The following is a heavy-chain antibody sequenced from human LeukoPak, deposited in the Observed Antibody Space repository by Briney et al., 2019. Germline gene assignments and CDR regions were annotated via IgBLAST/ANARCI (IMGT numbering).Heavy chain of an antibody. CDR1: GASISSGSDY. CDR2: IFTTGSI. V-gene: IGHV4-61*02. CDR3: GRVPNSYYYYMDV. Sequence: SETLSLTCTVSGASISSGSDYWSWIRQPAGKGLEWIGRIFTTGSINYNPSLRTRVTIPVDTSKNQFSLKLNSVTAADTAVYYCGRVPNSYYYYMDVWGKGTTVTISS. J-gene: IGHJ6*03.